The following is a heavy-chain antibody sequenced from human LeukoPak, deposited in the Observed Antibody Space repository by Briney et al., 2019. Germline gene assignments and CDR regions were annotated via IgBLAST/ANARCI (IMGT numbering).Heavy chain of an antibody. CDR3: AREGRKVLRTNWFDP. J-gene: IGHJ5*02. CDR2: INPNSGGT. Sequence: GASVKVSCKASGYTFTSYGISWVRQAPGQGLEWMGWINPNSGGTNYAQKFQGRVTMTRDTSISTAYMELSRPRSDDTAVYYCAREGRKVLRTNWFDPWGQGTLVTVSS. V-gene: IGHV1-2*02. D-gene: IGHD3-3*01. CDR1: GYTFTSYG.